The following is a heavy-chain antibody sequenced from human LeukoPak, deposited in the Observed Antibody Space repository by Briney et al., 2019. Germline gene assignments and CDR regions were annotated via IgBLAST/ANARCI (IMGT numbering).Heavy chain of an antibody. CDR2: ISSSGSTI. Sequence: GGSLRLSCAASGFTFSDYYMSWIRQAPGKGLEWVSYISSSGSTIYYADSVKGRFTISRDNAKNSLYLQMNSLRAEDTAVYYCARVQRGYSYGLYYFDYWGQGTLVTVSS. J-gene: IGHJ4*02. D-gene: IGHD5-18*01. CDR3: ARVQRGYSYGLYYFDY. CDR1: GFTFSDYY. V-gene: IGHV3-11*01.